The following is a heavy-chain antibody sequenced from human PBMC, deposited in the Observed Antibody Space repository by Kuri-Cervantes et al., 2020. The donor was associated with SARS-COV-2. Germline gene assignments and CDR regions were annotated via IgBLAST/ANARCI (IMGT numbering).Heavy chain of an antibody. CDR3: ARTYDTVTGDAFDI. V-gene: IGHV4-39*07. J-gene: IGHJ3*02. D-gene: IGHD4-11*01. CDR2: IYHSGST. CDR1: GGSISSSSYY. Sequence: GSLRLSCTVSGGSISSSSYYWGWIRQPPGKGLEWIGGIYHSGSTYYNPSLKSRVTISVDTSKNQFSLKLSSVTAADTAVYYCARTYDTVTGDAFDIWGQGTMVTVSS.